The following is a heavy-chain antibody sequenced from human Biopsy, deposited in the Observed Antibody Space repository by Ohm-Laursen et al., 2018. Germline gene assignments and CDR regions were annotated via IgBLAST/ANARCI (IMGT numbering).Heavy chain of an antibody. D-gene: IGHD6-19*01. CDR3: ARNTGWYGDLYYFDY. CDR2: INPSGSTT. Sequence: GSSVKVSCKASGCSFTSYYMHWVRQVPGQGLEWMGMINPSGSTTSYPQIFQGRVTMTRDTSKSTVYMELSSLRSADTAVYFCARNTGWYGDLYYFDYWGQGTLVTVSS. J-gene: IGHJ4*02. V-gene: IGHV1-46*01. CDR1: GCSFTSYY.